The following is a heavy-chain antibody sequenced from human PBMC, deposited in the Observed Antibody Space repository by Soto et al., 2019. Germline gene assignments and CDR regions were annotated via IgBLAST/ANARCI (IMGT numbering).Heavy chain of an antibody. CDR1: GFTFDDYA. CDR3: ARTAGGYYDSSGYPY. Sequence: LRLSCAASGFTFDDYAMHGVRQAPGKGLEWVAVISYDGSNKYYADSVKGRFTISRDNSKNTLYLQMNSLRAEDTAVYYCARTAGGYYDSSGYPYWGQGTLVTVSS. CDR2: ISYDGSNK. D-gene: IGHD3-22*01. J-gene: IGHJ4*02. V-gene: IGHV3-30-3*01.